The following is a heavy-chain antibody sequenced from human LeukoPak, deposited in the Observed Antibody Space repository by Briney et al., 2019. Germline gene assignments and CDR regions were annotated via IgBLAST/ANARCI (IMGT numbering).Heavy chain of an antibody. J-gene: IGHJ4*02. CDR2: INSDGSST. CDR3: ARVSWLYYFDY. CDR1: GFTFSSYW. D-gene: IGHD6-13*01. Sequence: PGGSLRLSCAASGFTFSSYWMHWVRQAPGKGLVWVSRINSDGSSTSYADSVKGRFTISRDNAKNSLYLQMNSLRAEDTAVYYCARVSWLYYFDYWGQGTLVTVSS. V-gene: IGHV3-74*01.